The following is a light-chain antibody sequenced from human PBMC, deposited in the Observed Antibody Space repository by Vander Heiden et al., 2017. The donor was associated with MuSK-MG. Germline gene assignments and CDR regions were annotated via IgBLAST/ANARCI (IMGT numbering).Light chain of an antibody. CDR3: QQYYSYPLT. CDR2: AAS. Sequence: IRMTQSPSSFSASTGDRVTITCRASQGISSYLAWYQQKPGKAPKLLIYAASTLQSGVPSRFSGSGSGTDFTLTISCLQSEDFATYYCQQYYSYPLTFGGGTKVEIK. J-gene: IGKJ4*01. V-gene: IGKV1-8*01. CDR1: QGISSY.